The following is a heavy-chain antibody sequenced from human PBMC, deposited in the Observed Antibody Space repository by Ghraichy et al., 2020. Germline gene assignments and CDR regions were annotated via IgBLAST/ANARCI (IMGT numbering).Heavy chain of an antibody. CDR2: ISSSSSYI. CDR1: GFTFSSYS. V-gene: IGHV3-21*01. J-gene: IGHJ4*02. CDR3: ASDYYGSGSYKDY. Sequence: GSLRLSCAASGFTFSSYSMNWVRQAPGKGLEWVSSISSSSSYIYYADSVKGRFTISRDNAKNSLYLQMNSLRAEDTAVYYCASDYYGSGSYKDYWGQGTLVTVSS. D-gene: IGHD3-10*01.